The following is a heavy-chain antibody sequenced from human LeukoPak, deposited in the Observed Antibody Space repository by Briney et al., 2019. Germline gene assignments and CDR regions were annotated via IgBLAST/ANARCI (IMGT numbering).Heavy chain of an antibody. CDR1: GFTFSSYG. Sequence: GGSLRLSCAASGFTFSSYGMHWVRQAPGKGLEWVAFIRYDGSNKYYADSVKGRFTISRDNAKNSLYLQMNSLRAEDTAVYYCAEIDCSSTTCHDYWGQGTLVTVSS. CDR2: IRYDGSNK. J-gene: IGHJ4*02. V-gene: IGHV3-30*02. D-gene: IGHD2-2*01. CDR3: AEIDCSSTTCHDY.